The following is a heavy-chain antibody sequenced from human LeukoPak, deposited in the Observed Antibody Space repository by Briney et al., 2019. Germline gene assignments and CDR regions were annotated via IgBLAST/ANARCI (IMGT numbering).Heavy chain of an antibody. CDR1: GFTFSSYS. D-gene: IGHD6-19*01. CDR3: ARDPYSSGWYKDAFDI. J-gene: IGHJ3*02. V-gene: IGHV3-48*04. CDR2: ISSSSSTI. Sequence: GGSLRLSCAASGFTFSSYSMNWVRQAPGKGLEWVSYISSSSSTIYYADSVKGRFTISRDNAQNSLFLQLNSLRAEDTAVYYCARDPYSSGWYKDAFDIWGQGTMVTVSS.